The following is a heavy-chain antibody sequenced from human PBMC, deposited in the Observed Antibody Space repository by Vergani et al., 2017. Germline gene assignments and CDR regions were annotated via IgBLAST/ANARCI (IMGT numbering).Heavy chain of an antibody. CDR1: GESIRSGSHY. Sequence: QVKLQESGPGLLKPSQTLSLTCTVSGESIRSGSHYWSWIRQPAGKGPEWIRHIHTGGSTDLNPSFKSRVSISVDTSKSQFSLKLNSVTVADTAVYYCARGRGDNWYFDLWGRGTLVTVSS. J-gene: IGHJ2*01. CDR3: ARGRGDNWYFDL. D-gene: IGHD3-10*01. V-gene: IGHV4-61*02. CDR2: IHTGGST.